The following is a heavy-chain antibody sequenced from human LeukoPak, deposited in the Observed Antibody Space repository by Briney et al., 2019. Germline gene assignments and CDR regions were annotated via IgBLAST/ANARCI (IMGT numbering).Heavy chain of an antibody. V-gene: IGHV1-69*13. D-gene: IGHD5-12*01. CDR1: GGTFSSYA. CDR2: IIPIFGTA. J-gene: IGHJ4*02. CDR3: AMALSLQRQYVDIVATLDY. Sequence: SVKVSCKASGGTFSSYAISWVRQAPGQGLEWMGGIIPIFGTANYAQKFQGRVTITADESTSTAYMELSSLRSEDTAVYYCAMALSLQRQYVDIVATLDYWGQGTLVTVSS.